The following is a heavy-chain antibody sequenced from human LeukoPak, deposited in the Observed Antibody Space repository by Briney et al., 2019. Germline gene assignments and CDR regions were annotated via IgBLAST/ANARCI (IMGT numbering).Heavy chain of an antibody. CDR2: IRGSCGST. V-gene: IGHV3-23*01. CDR3: AKATYYYDSSGFDY. J-gene: IGHJ4*02. D-gene: IGHD3-22*01. Sequence: PGGSLRLSCAASGFTFSSYAMSWVRQAPGKGLEWVSAIRGSCGSTYYADSVKGRFTISRDNSKNTLYLQMNRLSAEDTAVSYCAKATYYYDSSGFDYWGQGTLVTVSS. CDR1: GFTFSSYA.